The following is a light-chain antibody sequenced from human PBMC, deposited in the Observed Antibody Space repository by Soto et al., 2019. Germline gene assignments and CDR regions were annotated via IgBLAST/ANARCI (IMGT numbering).Light chain of an antibody. J-gene: IGKJ1*01. CDR1: QSISSW. CDR3: QHYKMYSPWT. V-gene: IGKV1-5*01. CDR2: DAS. Sequence: DIQMTQSPSSLSASVGDRFTITCLSSQSISSWLSFYQQKPGPAPKPLIYDASSLESGVPSRSSGSGTGTEFTLTISSLQPDDFATYYCQHYKMYSPWTFGQGTKVDIK.